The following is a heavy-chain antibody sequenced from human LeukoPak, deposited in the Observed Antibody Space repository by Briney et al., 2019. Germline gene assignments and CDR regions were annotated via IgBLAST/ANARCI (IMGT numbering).Heavy chain of an antibody. Sequence: QPGGSLRLSCAASGFTFSSFGMNWVRQAPGKGLEWISYISYSSSLTYYADSVKGRFTISRDNAKNSLSLQLNSLRDEDTAVHFCAKVIRGGYGMDVWGQGTTVTVSS. D-gene: IGHD3-10*01. V-gene: IGHV3-48*02. J-gene: IGHJ6*02. CDR3: AKVIRGGYGMDV. CDR1: GFTFSSFG. CDR2: ISYSSSLT.